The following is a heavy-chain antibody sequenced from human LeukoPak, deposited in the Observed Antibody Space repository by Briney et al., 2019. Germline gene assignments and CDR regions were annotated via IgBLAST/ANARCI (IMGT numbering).Heavy chain of an antibody. CDR1: GGSISSYY. Sequence: SETLSLTCTVSGGSISSYYWSWIRQPAGKGLEWIGYIYYSGSTNYNPSLKSRVTISVDTSKNQFSLKLSSVTAADTAVYYCARLREDTAEADAFDIWGQGTMVTVSS. D-gene: IGHD5-18*01. V-gene: IGHV4-59*08. J-gene: IGHJ3*02. CDR2: IYYSGST. CDR3: ARLREDTAEADAFDI.